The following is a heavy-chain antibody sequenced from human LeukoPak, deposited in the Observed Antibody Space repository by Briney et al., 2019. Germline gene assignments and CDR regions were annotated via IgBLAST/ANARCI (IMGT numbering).Heavy chain of an antibody. V-gene: IGHV1-69*13. D-gene: IGHD3-10*01. CDR1: GSAFSSDA. J-gene: IGHJ6*04. CDR2: IIPIFGTA. CDR3: ARSMVRGPYYYYRMDV. Sequence: SRKCSCKAPGSAFSSDAISWARQATGQGLEWIGGIIPIFGTANYAQKFQGRVTITEDESTSTAHMELSSLRSEDTAVYYCARSMVRGPYYYYRMDVWGKGTTVTVSS.